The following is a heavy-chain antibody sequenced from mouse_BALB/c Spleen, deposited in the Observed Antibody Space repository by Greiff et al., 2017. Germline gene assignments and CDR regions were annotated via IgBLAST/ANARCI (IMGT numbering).Heavy chain of an antibody. CDR1: GFSLTSYG. V-gene: IGHV2-2*02. CDR2: IWSGGST. D-gene: IGHD1-1*01. CDR3: ARNYYYGSSYVGYFDV. Sequence: VQLVESGPGLVQPSQSLSITCTVSGFSLTSYGVHWVRQSPGKGLEWLGVIWSGGSTDYNAAFISRLSISKDNSKSQVFFKMNSLQANDTAIYYCARNYYYGSSYVGYFDVWGAGTTVTVSS. J-gene: IGHJ1*01.